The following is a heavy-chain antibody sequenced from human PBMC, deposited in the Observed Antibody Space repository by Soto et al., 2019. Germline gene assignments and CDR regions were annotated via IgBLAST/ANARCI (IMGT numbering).Heavy chain of an antibody. J-gene: IGHJ4*02. Sequence: LRLSCAASGFTFSSYSMNWVRQAPGKGLEWVSSISSSSSYIYYADSVKGRFTISRDNAKNSLYLQMNSLRAEDTAVYYCAREESIVVVPAAVDYWGQGTRVTVSS. D-gene: IGHD2-2*01. CDR1: GFTFSSYS. V-gene: IGHV3-21*01. CDR2: ISSSSSYI. CDR3: AREESIVVVPAAVDY.